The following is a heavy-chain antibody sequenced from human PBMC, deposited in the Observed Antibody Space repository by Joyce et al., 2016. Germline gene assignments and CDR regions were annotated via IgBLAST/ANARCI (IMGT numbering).Heavy chain of an antibody. J-gene: IGHJ4*02. CDR1: GYTFTGYY. D-gene: IGHD3-22*01. Sequence: QVQLAQSGAEVKKPGASVKVSCKASGYTFTGYYIHWVRQAPGQGLELMGTINPNRGVPNYAQKFKGRVTMTRDTSINTAYVELSRLRADDTAVYYCARLAAPASAVITLYYFDYWGQGTLVTVSS. V-gene: IGHV1-2*02. CDR3: ARLAAPASAVITLYYFDY. CDR2: INPNRGVP.